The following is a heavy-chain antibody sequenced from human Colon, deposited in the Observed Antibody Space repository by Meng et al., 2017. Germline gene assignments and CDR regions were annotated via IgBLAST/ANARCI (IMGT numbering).Heavy chain of an antibody. D-gene: IGHD3-16*01. J-gene: IGHJ4*02. CDR3: ATEATLYYFDY. V-gene: IGHV4-31*03. Sequence: QLLLQESCPGLVRPSQTLSLTRSVPGASVSSGPYYWSWIRQHPGKGLEWIGYIYYSGSTYYNPSLKSRVIISVDSSKNQFSLNLTSVTAADTAVYYCATEATLYYFDYWGQGALVTVSS. CDR1: GASVSSGPYY. CDR2: IYYSGST.